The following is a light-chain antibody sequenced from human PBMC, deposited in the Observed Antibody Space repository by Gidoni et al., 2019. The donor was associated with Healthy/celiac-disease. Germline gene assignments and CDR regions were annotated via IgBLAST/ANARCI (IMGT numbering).Light chain of an antibody. CDR2: AAS. J-gene: IGKJ4*01. CDR1: QSISSY. CDR3: QQSYSTPLT. Sequence: DIQMTQSPSSLSASVGGRVTITCRASQSISSYLNWYQQKPGKAPKLLIYAASSLQSGVPPRFSGSGFGTDFTLTISSLQPEDFATYYCQQSYSTPLTFXGXTKVEIK. V-gene: IGKV1-39*01.